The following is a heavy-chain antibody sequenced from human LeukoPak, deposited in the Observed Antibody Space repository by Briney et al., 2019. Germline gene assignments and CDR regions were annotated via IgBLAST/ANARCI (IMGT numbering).Heavy chain of an antibody. CDR1: GFTFSSYW. V-gene: IGHV3-7*01. J-gene: IGHJ4*02. Sequence: GGSLRLSCAASGFTFSSYWMSWVRQAPGKGLEWVANIKQDGSEKYYVDSVKGRFTISRDNAKNSLYLQMNSLRAADTAVYYCARVSVMAVAGPYFDYWGQGTLVTVSS. CDR3: ARVSVMAVAGPYFDY. D-gene: IGHD6-19*01. CDR2: IKQDGSEK.